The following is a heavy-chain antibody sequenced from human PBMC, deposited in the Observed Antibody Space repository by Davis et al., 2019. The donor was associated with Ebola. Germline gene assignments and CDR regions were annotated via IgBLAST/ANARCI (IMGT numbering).Heavy chain of an antibody. CDR2: IKEAGSEK. CDR3: ATWARAYYYYGMDV. Sequence: PGGSLRLSCAASGFTFSNYGMHWVRQAPGKGLEWVANIKEAGSEKYYVDSVKGRFTISRDNAKNSLYLEMNSLRAEDTAVYYCATWARAYYYYGMDVWGQGTTVTVSS. D-gene: IGHD3-16*01. CDR1: GFTFSNYG. J-gene: IGHJ6*02. V-gene: IGHV3-7*01.